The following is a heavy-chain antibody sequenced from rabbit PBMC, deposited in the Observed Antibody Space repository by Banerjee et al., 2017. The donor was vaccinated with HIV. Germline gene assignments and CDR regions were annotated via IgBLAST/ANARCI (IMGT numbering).Heavy chain of an antibody. V-gene: IGHV1S40*01. Sequence: QSLEESGGDLVKPGASLALTCKASGFDFSGSYWICWVRQAPGKGLEWIACIYTGGSGGYYASWAKGRFTISKTSSTTVTLQMTSLTAADTATYFCTRDLANLWGPGTLVTVS. CDR3: TRDLANL. J-gene: IGHJ4*01. CDR2: IYTGGSGG. CDR1: GFDFSGSYW.